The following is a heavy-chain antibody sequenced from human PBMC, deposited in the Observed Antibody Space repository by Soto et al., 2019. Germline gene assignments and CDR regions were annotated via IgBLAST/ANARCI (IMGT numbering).Heavy chain of an antibody. V-gene: IGHV3-23*01. CDR2: ISGSGGST. J-gene: IGHJ1*01. CDR3: AKDPSYSSSWYVYFQH. D-gene: IGHD6-13*01. Sequence: GGSLRLSCAASGFTFSSYAMSWVRQAPWKGLEWVSAISGSGGSTYYADSVKGRFTISRDNSKNTLYLQMNSLRAEDTAVYYCAKDPSYSSSWYVYFQHWGQGTLVTVSS. CDR1: GFTFSSYA.